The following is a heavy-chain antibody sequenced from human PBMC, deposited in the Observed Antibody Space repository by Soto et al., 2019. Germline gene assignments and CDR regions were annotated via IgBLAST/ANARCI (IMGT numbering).Heavy chain of an antibody. CDR3: TSKFGQLLADAFDI. V-gene: IGHV4-4*02. J-gene: IGHJ3*02. CDR2: IYHSGST. Sequence: QVQLQESGPGLVKPSGTLSLTCAVSGDSISRSYWWSWVRQFPGKGLEWIGEIYHSGSTIYNPSLQSRVTLSVDKSKNEFSLKMSSVTAVDTAVYYCTSKFGQLLADAFDIWGQGTMVTVSS. D-gene: IGHD3-10*01. CDR1: GDSISRSYW.